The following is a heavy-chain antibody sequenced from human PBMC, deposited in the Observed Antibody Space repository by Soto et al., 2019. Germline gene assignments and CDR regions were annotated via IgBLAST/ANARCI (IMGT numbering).Heavy chain of an antibody. V-gene: IGHV3-15*07. D-gene: IGHD3-9*01. CDR2: IKSKTDGGTT. Sequence: EVQLVEPGGGLVKPGGSLRLSCAASGFTFSNAWMNWVRQAPGKGLEWDGRIKSKTDGGTTDYAAPVKGRFTISRDDSKNTLYLQMNSLKTEDTAVYYCTTNALRYFDWGFDYWGQGTLVTVSS. J-gene: IGHJ4*02. CDR1: GFTFSNAW. CDR3: TTNALRYFDWGFDY.